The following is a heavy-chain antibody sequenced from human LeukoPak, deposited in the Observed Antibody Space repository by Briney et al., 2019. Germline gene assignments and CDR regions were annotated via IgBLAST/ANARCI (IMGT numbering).Heavy chain of an antibody. D-gene: IGHD6-19*01. CDR3: ARASGWSGERYFDY. Sequence: GGSLRLSCAASGFTFSTFAMIWVRQPPGKGLEWVSSIFPSGGEIHYADSVRGRFTISRDNSKSTLSLQMNSLRAEDTAVYYCARASGWSGERYFDYWGQGTLVTVSS. CDR2: IFPSGGEI. V-gene: IGHV3-23*01. J-gene: IGHJ4*02. CDR1: GFTFSTFA.